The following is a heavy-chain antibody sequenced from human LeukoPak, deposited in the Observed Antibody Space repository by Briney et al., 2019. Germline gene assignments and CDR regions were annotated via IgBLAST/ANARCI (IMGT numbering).Heavy chain of an antibody. J-gene: IGHJ4*02. Sequence: SETLSLTCTVSGGSISSYYWSWLRQPPGKGLEWVGYIYYSGSTNYNPSLKSRVTISVDTSKNQFSLKLSSVTAADTAVYYCERVHGKYSGYDSSFDYWGQGTLVTVSS. V-gene: IGHV4-59*01. D-gene: IGHD5-12*01. CDR2: IYYSGST. CDR1: GGSISSYY. CDR3: ERVHGKYSGYDSSFDY.